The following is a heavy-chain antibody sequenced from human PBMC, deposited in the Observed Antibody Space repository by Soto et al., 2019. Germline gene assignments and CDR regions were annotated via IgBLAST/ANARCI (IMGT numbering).Heavy chain of an antibody. J-gene: IGHJ4*02. Sequence: PSETLSLTCTVSGGSIRSYYWSWIRQPPGKGLEWIGYIYYSGSTYYNPSLKSRVTISVDTSKNQFSLKLSSVTAADTAVYYCARTPGYWGQGTLVTVSS. CDR1: GGSIRSYY. CDR2: IYYSGST. V-gene: IGHV4-59*12. CDR3: ARTPGY.